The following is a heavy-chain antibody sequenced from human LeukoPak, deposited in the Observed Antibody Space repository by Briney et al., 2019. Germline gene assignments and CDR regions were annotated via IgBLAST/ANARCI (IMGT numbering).Heavy chain of an antibody. CDR3: ARDFGSSGHLFDY. Sequence: GASVKVSCKASGYTFTGYYMHWVRQAPGQGLEWMGWINPNSGGTNYAQKFQGRVTMTRDTSISTAYMELSRLRSDDTAVYYCARDFGSSGHLFDYWGQGTLVTVSS. J-gene: IGHJ4*02. CDR1: GYTFTGYY. D-gene: IGHD3-22*01. V-gene: IGHV1-2*02. CDR2: INPNSGGT.